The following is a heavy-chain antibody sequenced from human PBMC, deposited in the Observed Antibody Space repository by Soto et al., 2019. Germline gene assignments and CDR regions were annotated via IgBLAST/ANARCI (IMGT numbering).Heavy chain of an antibody. V-gene: IGHV1-3*01. CDR2: INAGNGNT. J-gene: IGHJ5*02. D-gene: IGHD3-16*02. Sequence: WASVKVSCKASGYTFTSYAMHWVRQAPGQRLEWMGWINAGNGNTKYSQKFQGRVTITRDTSASTAYMELSSLRSEDTAVYYCARVPVWGSYRYNWFGPWGQGTLVTVSS. CDR1: GYTFTSYA. CDR3: ARVPVWGSYRYNWFGP.